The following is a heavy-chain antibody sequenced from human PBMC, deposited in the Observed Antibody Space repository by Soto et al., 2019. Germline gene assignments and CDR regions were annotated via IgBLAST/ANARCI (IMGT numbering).Heavy chain of an antibody. V-gene: IGHV3-23*01. CDR1: GFTFSSYA. Sequence: VGSLRLSCAASGFTFSSYAMSWVRQAPGKGLEWVSAISGSGGSTYYADSVKGRFTISRDNSKNTLYLQMNSLRAEDTAVYYCAKCHYDSSGYYYGSLNYWGQGTLVTVSS. CDR2: ISGSGGST. J-gene: IGHJ4*02. D-gene: IGHD3-22*01. CDR3: AKCHYDSSGYYYGSLNY.